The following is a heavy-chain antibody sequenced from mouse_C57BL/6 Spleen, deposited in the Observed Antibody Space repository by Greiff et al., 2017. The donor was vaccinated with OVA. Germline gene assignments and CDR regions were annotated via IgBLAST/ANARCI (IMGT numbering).Heavy chain of an antibody. D-gene: IGHD2-3*01. Sequence: QVQLQQSGPELVKPGASVKISCKASGYAFSSSWMNWVKQRPGKGLEWIGRIYPGDGDTNYNGKFKGKATLTADKSSSTAYMQLSSLTSEDSAVYFCARLDGYYGWYFDVWGTGTTVTVSS. CDR2: IYPGDGDT. V-gene: IGHV1-82*01. J-gene: IGHJ1*03. CDR3: ARLDGYYGWYFDV. CDR1: GYAFSSSW.